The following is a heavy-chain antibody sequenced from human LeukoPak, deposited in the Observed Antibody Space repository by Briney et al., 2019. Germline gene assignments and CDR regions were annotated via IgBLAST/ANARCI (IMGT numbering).Heavy chain of an antibody. V-gene: IGHV3-64D*06. J-gene: IGHJ4*02. D-gene: IGHD1-1*01. CDR1: GFTSSSYA. CDR3: VKDINNWYEGLDY. Sequence: GGSLRLSCSVSGFTSSSYAMHWVRQAPGKGLEYVSGISSNGGRTYYADSVKGRFTISRDNSKNTLYLQMSSLRAEDTGVYNCVKDINNWYEGLDYWGQGTLVTVSS. CDR2: ISSNGGRT.